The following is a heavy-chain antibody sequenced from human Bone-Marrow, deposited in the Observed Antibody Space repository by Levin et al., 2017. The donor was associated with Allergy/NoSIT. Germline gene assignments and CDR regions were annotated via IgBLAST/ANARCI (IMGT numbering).Heavy chain of an antibody. CDR3: ARNRIIVSGGNDYYYGMDV. Sequence: EKRALTCSVSGGSVSSGTYYWSWIRRPRGKGLEWIGYINYRGVTKYNPSLKSRVTISVDTSKNEFSLKVTSVTAADTAVYYCARNRIIVSGGNDYYYGMDVWGQGTTVTVSS. J-gene: IGHJ6*02. CDR1: GGSVSSGTYY. V-gene: IGHV4-61*01. D-gene: IGHD5/OR15-5a*01. CDR2: INYRGVT.